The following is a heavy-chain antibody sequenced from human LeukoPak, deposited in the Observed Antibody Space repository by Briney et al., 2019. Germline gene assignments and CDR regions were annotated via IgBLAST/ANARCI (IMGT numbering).Heavy chain of an antibody. Sequence: GESLNISWKGSGYSFTSYWLGLVRHMPGKGLELMGIIYPGGSDNRYSPSFQGQVTISAAKSLSTAYLQWRSLKGSDTGMYYCARLPSGKALGTFDYWGQGTLVTVSS. V-gene: IGHV5-51*01. CDR1: GYSFTSYW. CDR2: IYPGGSDN. CDR3: ARLPSGKALGTFDY. J-gene: IGHJ4*02. D-gene: IGHD3-10*01.